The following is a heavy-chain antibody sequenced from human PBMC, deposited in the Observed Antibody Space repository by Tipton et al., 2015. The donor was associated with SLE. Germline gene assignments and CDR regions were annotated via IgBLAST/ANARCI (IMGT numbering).Heavy chain of an antibody. CDR2: ISGSAGST. CDR3: ARALITMIDGGAFDI. J-gene: IGHJ3*02. V-gene: IGHV3-23*01. Sequence: SLRLSCAASGFTFSSYAMTWVRQAPGKGLEWVSGISGSAGSTYYADSVKGRFTISRDNSKNTLYLQMNSLRAEDTAVYYCARALITMIDGGAFDIWGQGTMVTVSS. CDR1: GFTFSSYA. D-gene: IGHD3-22*01.